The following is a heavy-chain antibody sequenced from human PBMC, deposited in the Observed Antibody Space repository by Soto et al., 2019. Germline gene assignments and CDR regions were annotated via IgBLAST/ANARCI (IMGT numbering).Heavy chain of an antibody. CDR3: AHSDYIRPLDT. CDR2: IYWDDDK. Sequence: QITLKESGPTLVKPKQTLTLTCTFSGFSLSTTGVGVGWIRQPPGKALEWLALIYWDDDKRYSPSLKSRLTIGKDTSKNQVVLTRTIMDPLDTAAYYCAHSDYIRPLDTWGQGTLVTVSS. CDR1: GFSLSTTGVG. D-gene: IGHD4-17*01. V-gene: IGHV2-5*02. J-gene: IGHJ5*02.